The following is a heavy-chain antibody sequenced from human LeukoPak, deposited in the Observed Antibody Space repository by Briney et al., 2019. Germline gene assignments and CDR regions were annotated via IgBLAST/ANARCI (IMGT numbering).Heavy chain of an antibody. CDR2: IIPIFGTA. CDR3: ARGSGSPDAFDI. Sequence: GASVKVSCKASGGTFSSYAISWVRQAPGQGLEWMGGIIPIFGTADYAQKFQGRVTITTDESTSTAYMELSSLRSEDTAVYYCARGSGSPDAFDIWGQGTMVTVSS. CDR1: GGTFSSYA. V-gene: IGHV1-69*05. D-gene: IGHD1-26*01. J-gene: IGHJ3*02.